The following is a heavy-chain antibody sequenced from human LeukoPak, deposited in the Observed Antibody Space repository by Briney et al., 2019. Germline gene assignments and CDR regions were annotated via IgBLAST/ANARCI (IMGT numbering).Heavy chain of an antibody. Sequence: GGSLRLSCAASGFTFSSYSMNWVRQAPGKGLEWVSYISSSSSTIYYADSVKGRFTISRDNAKNSLYLQMNSLRAEDTAVYYCARGTASITVTTLVWYFGLWGRGTLVTVSS. CDR3: ARGTASITVTTLVWYFGL. J-gene: IGHJ2*01. D-gene: IGHD4-17*01. V-gene: IGHV3-48*01. CDR1: GFTFSSYS. CDR2: ISSSSSTI.